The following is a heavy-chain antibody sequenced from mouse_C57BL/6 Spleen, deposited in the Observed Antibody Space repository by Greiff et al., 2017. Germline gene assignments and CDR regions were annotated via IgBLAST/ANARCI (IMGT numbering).Heavy chain of an antibody. CDR1: GFTFSSYT. Sequence: EVKLMESGGGLVKPGGSLKLSCAASGFTFSSYTMSWVRQTPEKRLEWVATISGGGGNTYYPDSVKGRFTISRDNAKNTLYLQMSSLRSEDTALYYCARHDYYGSSYFDYWGQGTTLTVSS. J-gene: IGHJ2*01. CDR3: ARHDYYGSSYFDY. D-gene: IGHD1-1*01. CDR2: ISGGGGNT. V-gene: IGHV5-9*01.